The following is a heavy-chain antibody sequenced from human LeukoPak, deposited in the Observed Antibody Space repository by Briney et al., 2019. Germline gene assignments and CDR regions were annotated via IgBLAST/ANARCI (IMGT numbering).Heavy chain of an antibody. CDR1: GFTFSSYE. V-gene: IGHV3-48*03. J-gene: IGHJ4*02. CDR2: ISSSGSTI. CDR3: ARSSVIVGGAIDY. Sequence: GGSLGLSCAASGFTFSSYEMNWVRQAPGKGLEWVSYISSSGSTIYYADSVKGRFTISRDNAKNSLYLQMNSLRAEDTAVYYCARSSVIVGGAIDYWGQGTLVTVSS. D-gene: IGHD1-26*01.